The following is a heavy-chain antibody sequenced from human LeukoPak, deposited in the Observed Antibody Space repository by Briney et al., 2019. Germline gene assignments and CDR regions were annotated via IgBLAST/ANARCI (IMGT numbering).Heavy chain of an antibody. CDR3: ARDIGLLD. CDR1: GFTFSSYA. V-gene: IGHV3-30*01. J-gene: IGHJ4*02. Sequence: PGRSLRLSCAASGFTFSSYAMHWVRQAPGKGLEWVAVISYDGSNKYYADSVKGRFTISRDNSKNTLNLQMNSLRAEDTAVYYCARDIGLLDWGQGTLVTVSS. D-gene: IGHD2-8*02. CDR2: ISYDGSNK.